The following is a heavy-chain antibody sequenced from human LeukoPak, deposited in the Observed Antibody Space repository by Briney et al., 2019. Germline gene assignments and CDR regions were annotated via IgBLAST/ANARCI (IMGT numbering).Heavy chain of an antibody. CDR2: IYSTGST. V-gene: IGHV4-59*01. CDR3: AKIGPAGTMFDY. Sequence: SETLSLTCTVSGGSISGYYWSWIRQPPGKGLEWIGYIYSTGSTNYNPSLKSRVTISADTSRNQFSLRLSSVTAADTAVYYCAKIGPAGTMFDYWGQGTLVTVSS. J-gene: IGHJ4*02. CDR1: GGSISGYY. D-gene: IGHD6-13*01.